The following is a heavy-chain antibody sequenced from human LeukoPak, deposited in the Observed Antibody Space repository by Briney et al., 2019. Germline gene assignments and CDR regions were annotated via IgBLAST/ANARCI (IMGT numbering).Heavy chain of an antibody. J-gene: IGHJ4*02. D-gene: IGHD6-13*01. V-gene: IGHV1-18*01. CDR3: ARDRGIAAAGTRGWNY. CDR2: ISAYNGNT. CDR1: GYTFTSYG. Sequence: ASVKVSCKASGYTFTSYGISWVRQAPGQGLEWMGWISAYNGNTNYAQKLQGRVTMTTDTSTGTAYMELRSLRSDDTAVYYCARDRGIAAAGTRGWNYWGQGTLVRVSS.